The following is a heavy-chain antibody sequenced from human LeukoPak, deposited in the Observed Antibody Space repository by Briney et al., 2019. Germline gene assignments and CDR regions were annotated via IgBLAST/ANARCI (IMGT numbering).Heavy chain of an antibody. J-gene: IGHJ6*04. CDR1: GFTFYDYA. CDR2: ISYSGDNK. CDR3: ASDPRDGGQNV. V-gene: IGHV3-30*04. D-gene: IGHD5-24*01. Sequence: PGGSLRLSCAASGFTFYDYAMHWVRQAPGKGLEWVTLISYSGDNKYYADSVKGRFTFSRDKSKNTPYLQMNSLRPEDSAVYYCASDPRDGGQNVWGKGTTVTVSS.